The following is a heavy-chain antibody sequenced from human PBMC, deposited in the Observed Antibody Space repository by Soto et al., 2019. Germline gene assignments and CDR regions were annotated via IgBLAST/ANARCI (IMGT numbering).Heavy chain of an antibody. J-gene: IGHJ4*02. V-gene: IGHV3-23*01. D-gene: IGHD1-1*01. CDR2: ISGSGRNT. CDR3: ARLPYVTGIPILIDH. Sequence: ESGGDLVQPGGSLRLSCAASTFTFSSYAMTWVRQAPGKGLEWVSSISGSGRNTYYADSVKGRFTISRDNSKNMLYLQMSSLRAEDTAEYYCARLPYVTGIPILIDHWGQGSLVTVSP. CDR1: TFTFSSYA.